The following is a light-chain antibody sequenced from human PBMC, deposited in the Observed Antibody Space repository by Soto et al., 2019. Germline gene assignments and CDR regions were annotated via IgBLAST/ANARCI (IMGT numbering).Light chain of an antibody. CDR3: QQYNNWPRT. Sequence: VITQSLATVSVSPGERATVSCRARQSVSSNLAWYQQKPRHAPRLLIYGAATRATGIPARFSGSGSGTEFTLTLPSLQSEDFAVYYCQQYNNWPRTFGQGTNVDIK. J-gene: IGKJ1*01. V-gene: IGKV3-15*01. CDR1: QSVSSN. CDR2: GAA.